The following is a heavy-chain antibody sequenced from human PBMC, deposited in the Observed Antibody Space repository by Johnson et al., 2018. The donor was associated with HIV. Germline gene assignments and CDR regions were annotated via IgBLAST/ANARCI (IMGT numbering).Heavy chain of an antibody. J-gene: IGHJ3*02. Sequence: VQLVESGGGLIQPGGSLRLSCSVSGFTVNTNFMSWVRQAPGKGLEWVSVLYRGGSPYYADSVKGRFAVSRDNSKNTLYLQMNSLRVEDTAVYYCAREGAWEVRPGAFDIWGQGTMVTVSS. CDR1: GFTVNTNF. V-gene: IGHV3-53*01. CDR3: AREGAWEVRPGAFDI. CDR2: LYRGGSP. D-gene: IGHD1-26*01.